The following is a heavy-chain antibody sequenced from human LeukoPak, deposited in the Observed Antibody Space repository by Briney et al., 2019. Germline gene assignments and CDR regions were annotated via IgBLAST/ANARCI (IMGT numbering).Heavy chain of an antibody. D-gene: IGHD2-21*02. V-gene: IGHV3-7*01. CDR1: GFTFSSYS. CDR3: ARDVTGVGVDY. J-gene: IGHJ4*02. Sequence: PGGSLRLSCAASGFTFSSYSMNWVRQAPGKGLEWVANIKQDGSEKYYVDSVKGRFTISRDNAKNSLYLQMNSLRAEDTAVYYCARDVTGVGVDYWGQGTLVTVSS. CDR2: IKQDGSEK.